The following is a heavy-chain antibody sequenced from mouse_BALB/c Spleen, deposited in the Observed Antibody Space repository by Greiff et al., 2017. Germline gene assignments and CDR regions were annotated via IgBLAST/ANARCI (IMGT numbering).Heavy chain of an antibody. CDR1: GYAFTNYW. Sequence: QVQLKESGAELVRPGTSVKISCKASGYAFTNYWLGWVKQRPGHGLEWIGDIYPGSGNTYYNEKFKGKATLTADKSSSTAYMQLSSLTSEDSAVYFCARGDYGPWYFDVWGAGTTVTVSS. CDR2: IYPGSGNT. CDR3: ARGDYGPWYFDV. D-gene: IGHD1-1*02. V-gene: IGHV1-63*01. J-gene: IGHJ1*01.